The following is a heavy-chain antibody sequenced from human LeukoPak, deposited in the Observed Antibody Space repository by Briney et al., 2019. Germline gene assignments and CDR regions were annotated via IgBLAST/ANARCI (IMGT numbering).Heavy chain of an antibody. D-gene: IGHD4-17*01. CDR3: ARVGRYGVDY. Sequence: TGGPLRLSCAASGFTFSSFEMNWVRQAPGKGLAWISYMSSTGTTIYYADSVKGRFTISRDNAKNSLYLQMNSLRVEDTAVYYCARVGRYGVDYWGQGTLVTVSS. CDR2: MSSTGTTI. J-gene: IGHJ4*02. CDR1: GFTFSSFE. V-gene: IGHV3-48*03.